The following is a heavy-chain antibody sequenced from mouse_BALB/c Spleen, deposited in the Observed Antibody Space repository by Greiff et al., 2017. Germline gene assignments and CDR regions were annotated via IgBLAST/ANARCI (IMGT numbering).Heavy chain of an antibody. J-gene: IGHJ1*01. CDR3: ARGYDDGDWYFDV. Sequence: EVQRVESGAELVKPGASVKLSCTASGFNIKDTYMHWVKQRPEQGLEWIGRIDPANGNTTYDPKFQGKATITADTSSNTAYLQLSSLTSEDTAVYYCARGYDDGDWYFDVWGAGTTVTVSS. CDR1: GFNIKDTY. CDR2: IDPANGNT. V-gene: IGHV14-3*02. D-gene: IGHD2-14*01.